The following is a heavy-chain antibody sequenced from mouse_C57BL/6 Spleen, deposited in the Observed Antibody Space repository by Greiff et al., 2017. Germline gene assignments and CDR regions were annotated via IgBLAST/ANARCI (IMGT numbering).Heavy chain of an antibody. Sequence: EVQGVESGGGLVQPKGSLKLSCAASGFTFNTYAMHWVRQAPGKGLEWVARIRSKSSNYATYYADSVKDRFTISRDDSQGMLYLQMNNLKTEDTAMDYCVREGPRWLPDYSDDWGQGTTLTVSS. CDR1: GFTFNTYA. D-gene: IGHD2-3*01. CDR3: VREGPRWLPDYSDD. J-gene: IGHJ2*01. V-gene: IGHV10-3*01. CDR2: IRSKSSNYAT.